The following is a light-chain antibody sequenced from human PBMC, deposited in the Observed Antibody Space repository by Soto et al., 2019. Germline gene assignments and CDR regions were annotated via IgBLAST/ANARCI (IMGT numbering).Light chain of an antibody. CDR3: QQYNSYPYT. CDR2: DAS. J-gene: IGKJ2*01. Sequence: DIQMTQSPSTLSASVGDRVTITCRASPSISSWLAWYQQKPGKAPKLLIYDASSLESGLPSRFSGSGSGTEFTLTFSSLQPDDFATYYCQQYNSYPYTCGQGTKLEIK. V-gene: IGKV1-5*01. CDR1: PSISSW.